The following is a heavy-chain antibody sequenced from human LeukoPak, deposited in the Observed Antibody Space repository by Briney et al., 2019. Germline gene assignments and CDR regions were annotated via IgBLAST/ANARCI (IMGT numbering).Heavy chain of an antibody. Sequence: ASVKVSCKASGYTFTGYYMHWERQAPGQGLEWMGWINPKSGGTNYAQKFQGRVTMTRDTSISTAYMEVSRLRSDDTAVYYCARVYCSSTSCYYFDYWGQGTLVTVPS. V-gene: IGHV1-2*02. D-gene: IGHD2-2*01. CDR3: ARVYCSSTSCYYFDY. CDR1: GYTFTGYY. CDR2: INPKSGGT. J-gene: IGHJ4*02.